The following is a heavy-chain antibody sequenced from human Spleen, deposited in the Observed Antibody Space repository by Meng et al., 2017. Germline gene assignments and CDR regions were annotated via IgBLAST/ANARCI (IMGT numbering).Heavy chain of an antibody. CDR3: ASYNSGWPQFDS. CDR2: IYHSGST. V-gene: IGHV4-4*02. Sequence: QVLLHESGPGLVKPSGTLSLTCAVSGGSISSTKWWNWVRQTPGKGLEWIGEIYHSGSTNYNPSLKSRVTMSVDGSKNQFSLKLTSVTAADTSVYYCASYNSGWPQFDSWGQGTLVTVSS. CDR1: GGSISSTKW. D-gene: IGHD6-19*01. J-gene: IGHJ4*02.